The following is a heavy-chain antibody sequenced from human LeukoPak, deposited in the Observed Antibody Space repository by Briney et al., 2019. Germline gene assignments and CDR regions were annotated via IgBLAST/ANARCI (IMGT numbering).Heavy chain of an antibody. CDR2: ISWNSGSI. D-gene: IGHD3-9*01. CDR3: AKATYSNLLTGYYQFDY. CDR1: GFTFVDYA. Sequence: GRSLRLSCAASGFTFVDYAMHWVRQAPGKGLEWVSGISWNSGSIGYADSVKGRFTISRDNAKNSLYLQMNSLRLEDTALYYCAKATYSNLLTGYYQFDYWGQGTLVTVSS. J-gene: IGHJ4*02. V-gene: IGHV3-9*01.